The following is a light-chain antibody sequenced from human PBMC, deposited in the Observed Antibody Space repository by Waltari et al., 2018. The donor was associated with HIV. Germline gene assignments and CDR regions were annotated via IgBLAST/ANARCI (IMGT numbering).Light chain of an antibody. J-gene: IGLJ2*01. Sequence: QSALTQPASVSGSPGQSITISCTGTSSDVGGYNYVSWYQQHPGKAPKLMIYEVSNRPSGGSNRVSGSQSGNTASLTISGLQAEDEADEYCSSYTSSSTPQVVFGGGTKLTVL. CDR1: SSDVGGYNY. V-gene: IGLV2-14*01. CDR2: EVS. CDR3: SSYTSSSTPQVV.